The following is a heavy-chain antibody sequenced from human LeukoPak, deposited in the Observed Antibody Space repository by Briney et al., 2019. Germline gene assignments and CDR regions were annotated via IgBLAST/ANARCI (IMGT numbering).Heavy chain of an antibody. J-gene: IGHJ4*02. CDR3: AKAVTFLYFDY. D-gene: IGHD4-17*01. CDR1: GYTFTSYG. V-gene: IGHV1-18*01. CDR2: ISAYNGNT. Sequence: GASVKVSCKASGYTFTSYGISWVRQAPGQGLEWMGWISAYNGNTNYAQKLQGRVTMTTDTSTSTAYMELRSLRAEDTAVYYCAKAVTFLYFDYWGQGTLVTVSS.